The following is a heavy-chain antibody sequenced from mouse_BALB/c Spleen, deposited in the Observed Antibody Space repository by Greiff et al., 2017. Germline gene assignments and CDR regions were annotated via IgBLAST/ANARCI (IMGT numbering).Heavy chain of an antibody. Sequence: EVQRVESGGDLVKPGGSLKLSCAASGFTFSSYGMSWVRQTPDKRLEWVATISSGGSYTYYPDSVKGRFTISRDNAKNTLYLQMSSLKSEDTAMYYCARQGALTTVDYAMDYWGQGTSVTVSS. J-gene: IGHJ4*01. CDR2: ISSGGSYT. CDR3: ARQGALTTVDYAMDY. D-gene: IGHD1-1*01. V-gene: IGHV5-6*01. CDR1: GFTFSSYG.